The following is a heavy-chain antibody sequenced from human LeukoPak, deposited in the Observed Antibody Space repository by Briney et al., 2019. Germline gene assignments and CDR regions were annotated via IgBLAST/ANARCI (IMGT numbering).Heavy chain of an antibody. CDR3: ARLRTGGQYYFDY. Sequence: PSETLSLTCTVSGVSISRYYWSWIRQPAGKGLEWIGRIYPSGYTNHNPSLKSRVTMSVDTSKNQFSLKLSSVTAADTAVFYCARLRTGGQYYFDYWGQGTLVTVSS. V-gene: IGHV4-4*07. D-gene: IGHD3-16*01. J-gene: IGHJ4*02. CDR1: GVSISRYY. CDR2: IYPSGYT.